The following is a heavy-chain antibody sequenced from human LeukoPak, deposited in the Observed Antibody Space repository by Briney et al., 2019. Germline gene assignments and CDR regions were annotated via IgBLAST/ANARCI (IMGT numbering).Heavy chain of an antibody. CDR2: INTSGGST. D-gene: IGHD6-19*01. V-gene: IGHV1-46*01. Sequence: ASVTVSFKASGYSFTTYYMHWVRQAPGQGLEWMGLINTSGGSTDYSQRFQGRVTMTRDTPTSTVHMDLSSLRSDDMAVYYFSRAEPLSGGLYFRHWGQGTLVTVSS. J-gene: IGHJ4*02. CDR3: SRAEPLSGGLYFRH. CDR1: GYSFTTYY.